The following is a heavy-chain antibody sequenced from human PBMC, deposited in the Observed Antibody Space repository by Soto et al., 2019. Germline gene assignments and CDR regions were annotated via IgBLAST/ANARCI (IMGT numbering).Heavy chain of an antibody. CDR3: AKDATVRESSNYYGMDV. CDR1: GFTFSSYA. V-gene: IGHV3-23*01. J-gene: IGHJ6*02. D-gene: IGHD4-17*01. Sequence: GGSLRFPCPASGFTFSSYAMSWVRRAPGKGLEWVSAISGRGGSTYYAASVKGRLTISRDTSKNTPYLQMNSLRADDTAVYYCAKDATVRESSNYYGMDVWGQGTTVTVSS. CDR2: ISGRGGST.